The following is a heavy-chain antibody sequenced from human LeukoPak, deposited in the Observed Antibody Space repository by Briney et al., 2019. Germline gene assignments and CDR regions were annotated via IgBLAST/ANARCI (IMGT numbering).Heavy chain of an antibody. V-gene: IGHV3-9*01. CDR3: ARARGLDYGDYGTAFGI. CDR1: GFTFDDYA. J-gene: IGHJ3*02. D-gene: IGHD4-17*01. Sequence: GGSLRLSCAASGFTFDDYAMHWVRQGPGKGLEWVSGISWNSGSRGYAGSVKGRFTISRDNAKNSLYLQMNSLRAEDTALYYCARARGLDYGDYGTAFGIWGQGTMVTVSS. CDR2: ISWNSGSR.